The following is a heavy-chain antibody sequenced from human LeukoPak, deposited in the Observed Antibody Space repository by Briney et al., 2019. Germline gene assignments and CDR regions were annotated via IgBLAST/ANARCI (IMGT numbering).Heavy chain of an antibody. CDR1: GFTVSNYW. V-gene: IGHV3-7*01. Sequence: GGSLRLSCAASGFTVSNYWMSWVRQAPEKGLEWVANIKQDGSQKYYVDSVKGRFTISRDNAKNSLYLQMKSLRAEDTAVYYCARDGYSTSFNYWGQGTLVTVSS. CDR3: ARDGYSTSFNY. CDR2: IKQDGSQK. D-gene: IGHD6-6*01. J-gene: IGHJ4*02.